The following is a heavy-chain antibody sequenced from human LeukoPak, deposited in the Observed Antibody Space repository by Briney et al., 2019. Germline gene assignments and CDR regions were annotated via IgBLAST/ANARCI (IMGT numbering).Heavy chain of an antibody. Sequence: SETLSLTCAVYGGSFSGYYWSWIRQPPGKGLEWIGEINHSGSTNYNPSLKSRVTISVDTSKNQFSLKLSSVTAADTAVYYCARVGGYDSSGYYEDAFDIWGQGTMVTVSS. CDR2: INHSGST. CDR1: GGSFSGYY. CDR3: ARVGGYDSSGYYEDAFDI. D-gene: IGHD3-22*01. V-gene: IGHV4-34*01. J-gene: IGHJ3*02.